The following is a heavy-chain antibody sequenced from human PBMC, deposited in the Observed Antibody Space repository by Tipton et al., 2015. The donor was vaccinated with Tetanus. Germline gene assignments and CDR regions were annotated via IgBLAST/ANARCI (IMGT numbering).Heavy chain of an antibody. D-gene: IGHD1-1*01. Sequence: TLSLTCTVSGGSISSYYWSWIRQPPGKGLEWIGYIYYSGSTNYNPSLKSRVTISVDTSKNQFSLKLSSVTAADTAMYYCARGVAGTPDFDYWGQGTLVTVSS. V-gene: IGHV4-59*01. CDR3: ARGVAGTPDFDY. CDR1: GGSISSYY. CDR2: IYYSGST. J-gene: IGHJ4*02.